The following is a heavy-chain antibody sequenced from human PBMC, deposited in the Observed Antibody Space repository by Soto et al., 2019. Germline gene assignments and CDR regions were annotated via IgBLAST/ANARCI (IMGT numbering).Heavy chain of an antibody. CDR1: GGSLRGHY. CDR2: INHSGFT. D-gene: IGHD1-26*01. V-gene: IGHV4-34*01. Sequence: SETLSLTCAVSGGSLRGHYWSWIRQSPEKGLERIGEINHSGFTNYNPTLKSRVTISRGASKNQSSLRLSSMTAADSAVYFCARAAVKLGATLFDSWGQGTLVTVSS. J-gene: IGHJ4*02. CDR3: ARAAVKLGATLFDS.